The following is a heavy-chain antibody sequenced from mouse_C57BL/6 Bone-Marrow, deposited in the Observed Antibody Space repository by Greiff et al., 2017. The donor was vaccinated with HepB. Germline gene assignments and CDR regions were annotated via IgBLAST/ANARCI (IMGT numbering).Heavy chain of an antibody. CDR3: TATTVVARYFDV. Sequence: EVHLVESGGGLVQPGGSMKLSCVASGFTFSNYWMNWVRQSPEKGLEWVAQIRLKSDNYATHYAESVKGRFTISRDDSKSSVYLQMNNLRAEDTGIYYCTATTVVARYFDVWGTGTTVTVSS. D-gene: IGHD1-1*01. J-gene: IGHJ1*03. CDR2: IRLKSDNYAT. V-gene: IGHV6-3*01. CDR1: GFTFSNYW.